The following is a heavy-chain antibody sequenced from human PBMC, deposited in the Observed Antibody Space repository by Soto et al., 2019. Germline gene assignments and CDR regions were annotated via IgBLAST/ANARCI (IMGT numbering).Heavy chain of an antibody. D-gene: IGHD1-26*01. J-gene: IGHJ4*02. V-gene: IGHV1-69*01. CDR3: ARDGGRHSGGIDY. Sequence: QVQLVQSGAEVKKPGSSVKVSCKASGGTFSSYSINWVRQAPGQGLEWMGEIIPIFGTANYAQKFQGRVTITADESTSTAYMELSSLRSEYTAVYYGARDGGRHSGGIDYWGQGTLVTVAS. CDR1: GGTFSSYS. CDR2: IIPIFGTA.